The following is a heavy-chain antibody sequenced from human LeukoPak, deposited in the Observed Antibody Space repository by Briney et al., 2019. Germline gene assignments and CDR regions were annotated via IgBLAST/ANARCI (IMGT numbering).Heavy chain of an antibody. CDR3: ASGVRGVIIPTSFDY. CDR1: GATFSSYA. V-gene: IGHV1-69*01. CDR2: IIPIFGTA. J-gene: IGHJ4*02. D-gene: IGHD3-10*01. Sequence: GSSVNVSCTASGATFSSYAVSWVRQAPGQGLEWMGGIIPIFGTANYAQKFQGRVTITADESTSIAYMELSSLRSEDTAVYYCASGVRGVIIPTSFDYWGQGTLVTVSS.